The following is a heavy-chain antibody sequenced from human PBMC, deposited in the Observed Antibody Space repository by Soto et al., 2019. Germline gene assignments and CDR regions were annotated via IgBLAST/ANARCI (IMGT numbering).Heavy chain of an antibody. CDR2: ISGSGGST. J-gene: IGHJ4*02. D-gene: IGHD5-18*01. CDR3: AKDQGFGYSSDY. CDR1: GFTFSSYA. V-gene: IGHV3-23*01. Sequence: GGSLRLSCAASGFTFSSYAMSWVRQAPGKGLEWVSAISGSGGSTYYADSVKGRSTISRDNSKNTLYLQMNSLRAEDTAVYYCAKDQGFGYSSDYWGQGTLVTVSS.